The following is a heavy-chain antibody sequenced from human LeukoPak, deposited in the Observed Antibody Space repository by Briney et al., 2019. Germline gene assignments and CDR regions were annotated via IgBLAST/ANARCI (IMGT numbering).Heavy chain of an antibody. CDR1: GFTFSSYA. CDR2: ISYDGSNK. J-gene: IGHJ4*02. CDR3: AKEGGILTGYHYGGNYFDY. Sequence: TGGSLRLSCAASGFTFSSYAMHWVRQAPGKGLEWVAVISYDGSNKYYADSVKGRFTISRDNSKNTLYLQMNSLRAEDTAVYYCAKEGGILTGYHYGGNYFDYWGQGTLVTVSS. D-gene: IGHD3-9*01. V-gene: IGHV3-30-3*01.